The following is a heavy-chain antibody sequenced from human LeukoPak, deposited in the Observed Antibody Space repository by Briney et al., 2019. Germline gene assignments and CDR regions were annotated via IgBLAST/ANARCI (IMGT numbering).Heavy chain of an antibody. J-gene: IGHJ6*02. CDR1: GYSFTSYW. CDR3: ARPTETYSYYYALGV. V-gene: IGHV5-51*01. Sequence: GESLKISCKGSGYSFTSYWIAWVRQMPGKGLEWMGFIYPGDSDTRYSPSFQGQVTISADESINTAYLQWSSLRASDTAIYYCARPTETYSYYYALGVWGQGTTVAVSS. CDR2: IYPGDSDT.